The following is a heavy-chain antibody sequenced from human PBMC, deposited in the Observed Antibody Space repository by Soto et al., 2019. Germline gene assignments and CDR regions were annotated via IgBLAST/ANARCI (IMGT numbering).Heavy chain of an antibody. CDR2: IYSGGST. D-gene: IGHD4-17*01. V-gene: IGHV3-66*01. Sequence: EVQLVESGGGLVQPGGSLRLSCAASGFTVSSNYMSWVRQAPGKGLEWVSVIYSGGSTYYADSVKGRFTISRDNSKNTVYLQMNSLRAEDTAVYYCARDWYGDYGLGYYYYGMDVWGQGTTVTVSS. J-gene: IGHJ6*02. CDR3: ARDWYGDYGLGYYYYGMDV. CDR1: GFTVSSNY.